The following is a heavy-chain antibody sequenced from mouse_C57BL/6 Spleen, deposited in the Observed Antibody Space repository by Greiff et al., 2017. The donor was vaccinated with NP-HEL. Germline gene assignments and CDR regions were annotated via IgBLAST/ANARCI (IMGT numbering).Heavy chain of an antibody. V-gene: IGHV5-17*01. D-gene: IGHD2-10*01. CDR2: ISSGSSTI. J-gene: IGHJ3*01. Sequence: EVQLVEFGGGLVKPGGSLKLSCAASGFTFSDYGMHWVRQAPEKGLEWVAYISSGSSTIYYADTVKGRFTISRDNAKNTLFLQMTSLRSEDTAMYYCARPSYGNYEEAWFAYWGQGTLVTVSA. CDR3: ARPSYGNYEEAWFAY. CDR1: GFTFSDYG.